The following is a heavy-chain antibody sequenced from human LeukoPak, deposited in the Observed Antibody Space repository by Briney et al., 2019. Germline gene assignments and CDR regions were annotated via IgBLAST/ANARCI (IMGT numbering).Heavy chain of an antibody. CDR2: INPNSGGT. J-gene: IGHJ5*02. CDR1: GYTFTGYY. D-gene: IGHD2-2*01. Sequence: ASVKVSCKASGYTFTGYYMHWVRQAPGQGLEWMGRINPNSGGTNYAQKFQGRVTMTRDTTISTPYMELSRLRSDDTAVYYCARGLYCSSTSCYYWFDPWGQGTLVTVSS. CDR3: ARGLYCSSTSCYYWFDP. V-gene: IGHV1-2*06.